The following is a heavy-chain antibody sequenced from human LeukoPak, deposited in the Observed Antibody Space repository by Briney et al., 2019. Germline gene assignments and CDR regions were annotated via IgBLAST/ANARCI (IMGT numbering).Heavy chain of an antibody. J-gene: IGHJ4*02. CDR3: ARERAGDYDDY. V-gene: IGHV3-30-3*01. Sequence: PGRSLRLSCAASGFTFSSYAIHWVRQAPGKGLEWVAVISYDGSNKYYTDSVKGRFTISRDNSNNTLYLQMNSLRAEATAMYYCARERAGDYDDYWGQGTLVTVSS. D-gene: IGHD4-17*01. CDR1: GFTFSSYA. CDR2: ISYDGSNK.